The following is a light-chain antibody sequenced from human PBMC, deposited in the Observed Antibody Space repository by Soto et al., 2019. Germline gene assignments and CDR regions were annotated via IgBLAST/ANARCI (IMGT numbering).Light chain of an antibody. Sequence: ELMLTQSPGTLSLSPGERATLSCRGSQSVYSSYLAWYQQRPGQAPRLLIYGASTRANGIPARFSGSGSGTEFTLTISSLQSEDFAVYYCQQYNNWPPVTFGQGTKVDIK. CDR2: GAS. J-gene: IGKJ1*01. V-gene: IGKV3-15*01. CDR3: QQYNNWPPVT. CDR1: QSVYSSY.